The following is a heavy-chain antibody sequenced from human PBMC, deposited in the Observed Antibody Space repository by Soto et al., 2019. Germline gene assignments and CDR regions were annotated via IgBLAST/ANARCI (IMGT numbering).Heavy chain of an antibody. CDR2: ISSSSSTI. CDR3: ARAFTGVISPGAFDI. J-gene: IGHJ3*02. D-gene: IGHD3-22*01. CDR1: GFTFSSYS. Sequence: GGSLRLSCAASGFTFSSYSMNWVRQAPGKGLEWVSYISSSSSTIYYADSVKGRFTISRDNAKNSLYLQMNSLRDEDTAVYYCARAFTGVISPGAFDIWGQGTMVTVSS. V-gene: IGHV3-48*02.